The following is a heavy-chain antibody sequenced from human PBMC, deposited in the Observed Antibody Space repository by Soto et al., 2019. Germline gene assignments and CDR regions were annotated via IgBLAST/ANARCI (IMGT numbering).Heavy chain of an antibody. J-gene: IGHJ3*02. CDR3: ARSRGGLRLGELSLHDAFDI. CDR2: ISSSSSYI. D-gene: IGHD3-16*02. Sequence: GGSLRLSCAASGFTFSSYSMNWVRQAPGKGLEWVSSISSSSSYIYYADSVKGRFTISRDNAKNSLYLQMNSLRAEDTAVYYCARSRGGLRLGELSLHDAFDIWGQGTMVTVSS. CDR1: GFTFSSYS. V-gene: IGHV3-21*01.